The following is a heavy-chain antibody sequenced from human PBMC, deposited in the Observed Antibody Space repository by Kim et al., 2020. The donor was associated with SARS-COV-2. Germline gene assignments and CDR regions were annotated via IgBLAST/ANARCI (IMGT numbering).Heavy chain of an antibody. CDR2: ISSSSSYI. V-gene: IGHV3-21*01. CDR3: ARDEWFGTPYSSSWHDAFDI. J-gene: IGHJ3*02. CDR1: GFTFSSYS. D-gene: IGHD6-13*01. Sequence: GGSLRLSCAASGFTFSSYSMNWVRQAPGKGLEWVSSISSSSSYIYYADSVKGRFTISRDNAKNSLYLQMNSLRAEDTAVYYCARDEWFGTPYSSSWHDAFDIWGQGTMVTVSS.